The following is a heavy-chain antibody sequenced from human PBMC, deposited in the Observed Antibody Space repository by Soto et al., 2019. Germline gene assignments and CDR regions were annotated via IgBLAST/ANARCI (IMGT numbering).Heavy chain of an antibody. CDR1: GFSLSTSGVG. CDR3: AHLKWNDGQAEYFQY. J-gene: IGHJ1*01. Sequence: QITLKESGPTLVKPTQTLTLTCTFSGFSLSTSGVGVGWIRQSPGKALEWLGLIYWDDDKGYSPSLKSRLTIPKDTSKSQVVLTITNMDPVDTATYYCAHLKWNDGQAEYFQYWGQGTLVTVSS. V-gene: IGHV2-5*02. D-gene: IGHD1-1*01. CDR2: IYWDDDK.